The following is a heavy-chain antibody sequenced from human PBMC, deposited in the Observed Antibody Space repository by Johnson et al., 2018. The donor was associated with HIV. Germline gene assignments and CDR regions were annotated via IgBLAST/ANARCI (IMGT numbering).Heavy chain of an antibody. CDR2: ISWNSGSI. V-gene: IGHV3-9*01. Sequence: EVQLVESGGGLVQPGRSLRLSCAASGFTFDDYAMHWVRQAPGKGLEWVSGISWNSGSIGYADSVNGRFTISRDNAKKTLDLQTNSLRAEDTAVYYCAKDWGIAAAGTDAFDIWGQGTMVTVSS. CDR3: AKDWGIAAAGTDAFDI. CDR1: GFTFDDYA. D-gene: IGHD6-13*01. J-gene: IGHJ3*02.